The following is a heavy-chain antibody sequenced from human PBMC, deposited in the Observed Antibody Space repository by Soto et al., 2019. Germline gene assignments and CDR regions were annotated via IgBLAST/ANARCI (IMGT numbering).Heavy chain of an antibody. CDR3: ARGLNYFGSGTYNYYYGMDV. CDR2: IFYSGTT. D-gene: IGHD3-10*01. CDR1: GGSISSGDYY. Sequence: SETLSLTCTVSGGSISSGDYYWSWIRQPPGRGLEWIGYIFYSGTTSHNPSLRSRVTISVDTSKNQFSLKLTSVTAADAAVYYCARGLNYFGSGTYNYYYGMDVWGQGTTVTV. V-gene: IGHV4-30-4*01. J-gene: IGHJ6*02.